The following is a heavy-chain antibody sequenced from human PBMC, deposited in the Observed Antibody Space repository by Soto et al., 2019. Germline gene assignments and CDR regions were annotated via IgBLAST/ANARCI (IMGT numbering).Heavy chain of an antibody. J-gene: IGHJ4*02. CDR3: ARGPDYYDSSGYYSHFDY. CDR2: ISAYNGNT. Sequence: ASVKVSCKASGYTFTSYGISWVRQAPGQGLEWMGWISAYNGNTNYAQKLQGRVTMTTDTSTSTAYMELRSLRSDDTAVYYCARGPDYYDSSGYYSHFDYWGQGTLVTVSS. D-gene: IGHD3-22*01. CDR1: GYTFTSYG. V-gene: IGHV1-18*01.